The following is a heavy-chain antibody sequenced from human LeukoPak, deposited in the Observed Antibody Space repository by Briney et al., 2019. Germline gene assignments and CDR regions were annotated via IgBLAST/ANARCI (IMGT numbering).Heavy chain of an antibody. CDR3: ARYYDILTSYYD. CDR1: GYAFTGYY. Sequence: ASVKVSCKASGYAFTGYYMHWVRQAPGQGLERVGWIDSDSGVTDYAQKFQGRVTLTTDTSISTAYMELSSLRSDDTAVYYCARYYDILTSYYDWGQGTLVTVSS. J-gene: IGHJ4*02. CDR2: IDSDSGVT. D-gene: IGHD3-9*01. V-gene: IGHV1-2*02.